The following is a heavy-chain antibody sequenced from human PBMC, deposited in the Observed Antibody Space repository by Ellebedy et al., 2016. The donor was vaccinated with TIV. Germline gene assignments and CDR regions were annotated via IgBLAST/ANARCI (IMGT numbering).Heavy chain of an antibody. D-gene: IGHD1/OR15-1a*01. Sequence: PGGSLRLSCAASGFAFSTYWMSWVRQTPRKGLEWVANIKQGGSEKYYVDSVKGRFTISRDDARNSLYLQMNNLRADDTAVYYCARDGWAATTDYWGQGTLVTVSS. CDR1: GFAFSTYW. J-gene: IGHJ4*02. CDR3: ARDGWAATTDY. CDR2: IKQGGSEK. V-gene: IGHV3-7*01.